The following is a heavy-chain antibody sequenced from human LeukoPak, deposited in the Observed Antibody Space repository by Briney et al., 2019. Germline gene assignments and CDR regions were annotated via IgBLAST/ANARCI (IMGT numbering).Heavy chain of an antibody. CDR3: ARSYSSGWSERSYFDY. CDR1: GFTFSSYA. CDR2: ISGSGGST. Sequence: GSLRLTCAASGFTFSSYAMSWVRQAPGKGLEWVSAISGSGGSTYCADSVKGRFTISRDNSKNTLYLQMNSLRAEDTAVYYCARSYSSGWSERSYFDYWGQGTLVTVSS. J-gene: IGHJ4*02. V-gene: IGHV3-23*01. D-gene: IGHD6-19*01.